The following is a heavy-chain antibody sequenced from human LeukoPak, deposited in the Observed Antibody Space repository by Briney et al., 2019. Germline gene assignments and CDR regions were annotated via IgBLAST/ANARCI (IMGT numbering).Heavy chain of an antibody. D-gene: IGHD4-23*01. J-gene: IGHJ4*02. CDR1: GGSITSDIFY. Sequence: SSETLSLTCTVSGGSITSDIFYWNWIRQHPGKGLEWIGSIHNSRGTSYNPSLESRLTISLDTSENQFFLKMSSVTAADTAMYYCGKVGGNSNYWGQGTLVTVSS. V-gene: IGHV4-31*03. CDR3: GKVGGNSNY. CDR2: IHNSRGT.